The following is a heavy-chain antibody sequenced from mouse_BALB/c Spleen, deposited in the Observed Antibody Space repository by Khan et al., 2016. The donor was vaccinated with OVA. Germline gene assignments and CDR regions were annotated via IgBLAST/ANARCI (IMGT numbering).Heavy chain of an antibody. J-gene: IGHJ4*01. CDR2: INPGSGGT. D-gene: IGHD2-10*01. V-gene: IGHV1-54*01. CDR1: GYAFTNYL. CDR3: ARKNKACYGNYYTMDY. Sequence: VQLQQSGAELVRPGTSVKVSCKASGYAFTNYLIEWIKQRPGQGLEWIGVINPGSGGTNYNEKFKGKATLTADKSSSTAYMQLSSLTSDDSAVXFGARKNKACYGNYYTMDYWGQGTSVTVSS.